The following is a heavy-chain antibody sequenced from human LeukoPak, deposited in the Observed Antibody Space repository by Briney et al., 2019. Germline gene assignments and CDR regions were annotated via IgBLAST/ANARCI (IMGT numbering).Heavy chain of an antibody. CDR1: GFTFSDYW. V-gene: IGHV3-7*01. CDR2: IKQDGTEK. Sequence: GGPLRLSCAAAGFTFSDYWLGWVRQAPGKGLEWVANIKQDGTEKNYVASVKGRFTISRDNARNSLYLQMNSLRAEDTAVYYCVRGPYALFWGQGTLVSVSS. J-gene: IGHJ4*02. D-gene: IGHD2-2*01. CDR3: VRGPYALF.